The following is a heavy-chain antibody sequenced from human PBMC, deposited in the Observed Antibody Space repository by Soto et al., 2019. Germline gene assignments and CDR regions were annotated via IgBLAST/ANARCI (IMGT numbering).Heavy chain of an antibody. Sequence: SETLSLTCTVSGGSLGSSSYYWGWIRQSPGKGLEWIGNIYYSGNTFYSPSLKSRVTISVDTSKNQFYLHLSSVTAADTAIFYCASIAAPGTTHFDFWGQGTLVTVSS. CDR3: ASIAAPGTTHFDF. J-gene: IGHJ4*02. D-gene: IGHD6-13*01. V-gene: IGHV4-39*01. CDR2: IYYSGNT. CDR1: GGSLGSSSYY.